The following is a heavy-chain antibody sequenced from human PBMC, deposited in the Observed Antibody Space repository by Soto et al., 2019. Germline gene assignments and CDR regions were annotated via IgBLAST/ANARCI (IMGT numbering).Heavy chain of an antibody. CDR1: GFTFSSYA. D-gene: IGHD1-26*01. CDR2: ISGSGGST. V-gene: IGHV3-23*01. CDR3: AKFFSWGIVGATTHAFDI. Sequence: GGSLRLSCAASGFTFSSYAMSWVRQAPGKGLEWVSAISGSGGSTYYADSVKGRFTISRDNSKNTPYLQMNSLRAEDTAVYYCAKFFSWGIVGATTHAFDIWGQGTMVTVSS. J-gene: IGHJ3*02.